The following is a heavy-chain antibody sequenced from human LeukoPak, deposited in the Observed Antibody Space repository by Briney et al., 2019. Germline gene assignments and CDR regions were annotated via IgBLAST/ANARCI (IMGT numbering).Heavy chain of an antibody. CDR3: ARFAFRRGYDSSPPG. Sequence: PSETLSLTCTVSGGSISTSSYYWGWIRQPPGKGLEWIGNIYYSGSTYYNPSLKSRVTISVDTSKNQFSLKLSSVTAADTAVYYCARFAFRRGYDSSPPGWGQGTLVTVSS. CDR2: IYYSGST. J-gene: IGHJ4*02. V-gene: IGHV4-39*07. D-gene: IGHD3-22*01. CDR1: GGSISTSSYY.